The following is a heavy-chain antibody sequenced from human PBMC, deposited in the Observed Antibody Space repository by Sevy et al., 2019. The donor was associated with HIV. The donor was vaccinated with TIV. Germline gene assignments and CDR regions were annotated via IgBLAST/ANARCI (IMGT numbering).Heavy chain of an antibody. V-gene: IGHV3-33*06. Sequence: GGSLRLSCAASGFTFSSYGMHWVRQAPGKGLEWVAVIWYDGSNKYYADSVKGRFTISRDNSKNTLYLQMNSLRAEDTAVYYCAKDPPRGWSSGWYSDYWGQGTLVTVSS. J-gene: IGHJ4*02. CDR3: AKDPPRGWSSGWYSDY. CDR2: IWYDGSNK. D-gene: IGHD6-19*01. CDR1: GFTFSSYG.